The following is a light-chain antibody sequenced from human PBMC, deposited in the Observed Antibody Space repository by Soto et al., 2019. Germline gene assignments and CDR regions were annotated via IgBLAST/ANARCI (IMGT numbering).Light chain of an antibody. Sequence: DIVMTQSPDSLAVSPGERATINCRSSQSVLYNSNNKNYLAWYQQKPGQPPKLLIYWASTRESGVPDRFSGSGSGTDFTLTISSLQAEDVAVYYCQQYYSTPLTFGGGTTVEIK. V-gene: IGKV4-1*01. J-gene: IGKJ4*01. CDR2: WAS. CDR1: QSVLYNSNNKNY. CDR3: QQYYSTPLT.